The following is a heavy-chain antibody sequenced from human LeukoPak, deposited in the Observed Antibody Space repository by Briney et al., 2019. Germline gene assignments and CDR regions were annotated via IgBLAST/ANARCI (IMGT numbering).Heavy chain of an antibody. CDR1: GGSISSYY. J-gene: IGHJ3*02. Sequence: PSETLSLTCTVSGGSISSYYWSWIRQPPGKGLEWIGYIYYSGSTNYNPSLKSRVTISVDTSKNQSSLKLSSVTAADTAVYYCARESRYYYDSSGYWDAFDIWGQGTMVTVSS. D-gene: IGHD3-22*01. V-gene: IGHV4-59*01. CDR3: ARESRYYYDSSGYWDAFDI. CDR2: IYYSGST.